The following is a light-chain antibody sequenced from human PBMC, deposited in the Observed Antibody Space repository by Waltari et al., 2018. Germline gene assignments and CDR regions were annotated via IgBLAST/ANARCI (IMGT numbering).Light chain of an antibody. CDR2: AAS. CDR3: QQSYTTPRT. J-gene: IGKJ1*01. V-gene: IGKV1-39*01. CDR1: QSIGTY. Sequence: DIQMTQSPSSLSASVGDRVTITCRASQSIGTYLNWYQHKPGRAPELLIYAASTLQGGVPSRFSGSGSETHFTLAICSLQREDFATYYCQQSYTTPRTFGQGTKVEIK.